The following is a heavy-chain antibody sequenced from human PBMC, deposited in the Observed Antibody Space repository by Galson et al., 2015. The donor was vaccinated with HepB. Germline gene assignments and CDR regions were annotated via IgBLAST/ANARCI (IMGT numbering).Heavy chain of an antibody. CDR2: ISPGDFDT. D-gene: IGHD2-15*01. Sequence: QSGAEVKKPGESLKISCKGSGYSFTNYWIGWVRQMPGKGLEWMGIISPGDFDTRYSPSFQGQFTISADKSINTAFLEVKRLTPNDTAVYYCAREVVAAHKWFDPWGQGTLVTVSS. J-gene: IGHJ5*02. CDR1: GYSFTNYW. CDR3: AREVVAAHKWFDP. V-gene: IGHV5-51*03.